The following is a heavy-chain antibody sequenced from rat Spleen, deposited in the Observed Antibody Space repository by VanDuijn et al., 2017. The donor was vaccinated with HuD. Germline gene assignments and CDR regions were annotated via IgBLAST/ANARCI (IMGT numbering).Heavy chain of an antibody. CDR1: EYSVTSSYR. CDR3: VRANRESYAHFDY. V-gene: IGHV3-3*01. Sequence: VQLQESGPGLVKPSQSLSLTCSVTEYSVTSSYRWNWIRKFPGNKVEWMGYINVAGDTNYNPSLKSRIPITRDTSKNQFFLKVNSVTTEDTATYYCVRANRESYAHFDYWGQGVVVTVSS. D-gene: IGHD1-12*01. J-gene: IGHJ2*01. CDR2: INVAGDT.